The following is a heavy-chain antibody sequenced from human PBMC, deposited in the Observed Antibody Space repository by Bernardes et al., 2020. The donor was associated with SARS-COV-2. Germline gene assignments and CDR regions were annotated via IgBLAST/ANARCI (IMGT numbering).Heavy chain of an antibody. V-gene: IGHV3-33*01. Sequence: GGSLRLSCAASGFTFSSYGMHWVRQAPGKGLEWVAVIWYDGSNKYYADSVKGRFTISRDNSKNTLYLQMNSLRAEDTAVYYCARDRKPYCSSTSCYVYYYYYYGMDVWGQGTTVTVSS. CDR1: GFTFSSYG. D-gene: IGHD2-2*01. CDR2: IWYDGSNK. J-gene: IGHJ6*02. CDR3: ARDRKPYCSSTSCYVYYYYYYGMDV.